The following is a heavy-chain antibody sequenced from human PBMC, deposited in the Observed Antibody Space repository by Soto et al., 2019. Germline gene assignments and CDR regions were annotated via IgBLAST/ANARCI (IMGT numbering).Heavy chain of an antibody. CDR1: GGTFSGYY. V-gene: IGHV4-34*01. CDR3: ARGQGGSGWIYYYYGMDV. J-gene: IGHJ6*02. CDR2: INHSGST. Sequence: LVILPLTCSVDGGTFSGYYRRWILQRTGTGLEWIGEINHSGSTNYKPSLKSRVTISVDASKNQFSLKLSSVTAADTAVYYCARGQGGSGWIYYYYGMDVWGQGTTVSFSS. D-gene: IGHD6-19*01.